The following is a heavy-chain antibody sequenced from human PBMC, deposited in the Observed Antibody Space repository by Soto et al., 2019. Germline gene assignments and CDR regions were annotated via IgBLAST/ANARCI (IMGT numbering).Heavy chain of an antibody. J-gene: IGHJ4*02. CDR1: GGSVNSGSYY. D-gene: IGHD3-22*01. CDR3: ARDRHYYDSSRGFDY. Sequence: QVQLQESGPGLVKPSETLSLTCTVSGGSVNSGSYYWSWIRQPPGKGLEWIGYIYYSGSTNYNPSLKSRVAISVDTSKNQFSLKLSSVSAADTAVYYCARDRHYYDSSRGFDYWGQGTLVTVSS. V-gene: IGHV4-61*01. CDR2: IYYSGST.